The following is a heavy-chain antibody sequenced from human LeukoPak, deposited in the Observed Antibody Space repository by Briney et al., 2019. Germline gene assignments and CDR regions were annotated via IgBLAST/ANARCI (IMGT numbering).Heavy chain of an antibody. CDR2: INPNSGGT. D-gene: IGHD3-10*01. Sequence: ASVKVSCKASGYTFTSYDINWVRQAPGQGVEWMGWINPNSGGTNYAQKFQGRVTMTRDTSISTAYMELSRLRSDDTAVYYCARESISMVRGILDYWGQGTLVTVSS. V-gene: IGHV1-2*02. CDR3: ARESISMVRGILDY. J-gene: IGHJ4*02. CDR1: GYTFTSYD.